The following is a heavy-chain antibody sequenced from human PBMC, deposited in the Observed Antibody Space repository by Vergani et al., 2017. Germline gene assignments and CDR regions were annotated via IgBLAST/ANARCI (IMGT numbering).Heavy chain of an antibody. J-gene: IGHJ6*02. D-gene: IGHD6-13*01. CDR3: ARDLGAAAGFVPYYYYGMDV. CDR1: GFTFSSYA. V-gene: IGHV3-30*01. Sequence: QVQLVESGGGVVQPGRSLRLSCAASGFTFSSYAMHWVRQAPGKGLEWVAVISYDGSNKYYADSVKGRFTISRDNSKNTLYLQMNSLRAEDTAVYYCARDLGAAAGFVPYYYYGMDVWGQGTTVTVSS. CDR2: ISYDGSNK.